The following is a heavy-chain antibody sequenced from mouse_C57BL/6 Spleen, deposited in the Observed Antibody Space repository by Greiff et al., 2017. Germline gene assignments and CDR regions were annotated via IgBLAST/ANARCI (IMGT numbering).Heavy chain of an antibody. CDR2: INPNNGGT. V-gene: IGHV1-22*01. Sequence: VQLKESGPELVKPGASVKMSCKASGYTFTDYNMHWVKQSHGKSLEWIGYINPNNGGTSYNQKFKGKATLTVNKSSSTAYMELRSLTSEDSAVYYWGRRGPGDYFDYWGRGTTLTVPS. J-gene: IGHJ2*01. CDR1: GYTFTDYN. CDR3: GRRGPGDYFDY.